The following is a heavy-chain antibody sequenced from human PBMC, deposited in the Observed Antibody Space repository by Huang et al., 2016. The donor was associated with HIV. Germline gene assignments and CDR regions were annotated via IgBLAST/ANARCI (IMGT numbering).Heavy chain of an antibody. CDR2: IKSKAYGWTT. Sequence: DVQLVESGGGLVQPGRSLRLSCTASGFTFGDYAMSWFCQAPGKGLGWVGLIKSKAYGWTTQYASSVKDRFIISRDDSKGIAYLQMNSLKTEDTAVYYCLIYSHMDVWGKGTTVSVSS. V-gene: IGHV3-49*03. CDR1: GFTFGDYA. CDR3: LIYSHMDV. J-gene: IGHJ6*03.